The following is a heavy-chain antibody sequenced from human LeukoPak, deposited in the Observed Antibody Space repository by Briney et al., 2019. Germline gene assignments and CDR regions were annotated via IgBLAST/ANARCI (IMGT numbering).Heavy chain of an antibody. CDR1: GFTFSSYA. Sequence: PGGSLRLSCAASGFTFSSYAMHWVRQAPGKGLEWVAVISYDGSNKYYADSVKGRFTISRDNSKSTLYLQMNSLRAEDTAVYYCARGESYYGMDVWGQGTTVTVSS. J-gene: IGHJ6*02. CDR3: ARGESYYGMDV. CDR2: ISYDGSNK. V-gene: IGHV3-30-3*01.